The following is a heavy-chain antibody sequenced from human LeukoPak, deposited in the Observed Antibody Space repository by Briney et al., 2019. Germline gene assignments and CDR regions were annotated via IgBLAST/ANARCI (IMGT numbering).Heavy chain of an antibody. J-gene: IGHJ3*02. CDR1: GFTVSSNY. D-gene: IGHD3-22*01. CDR3: ARFPQWRRDSSGAFDI. CDR2: IYCSGTP. Sequence: GGSLTLSCAASGFTVSSNYMTWVRQAPGKGLEWVSVIYCSGTPFCAESVKGRFTVPRDNSKNTLYLQMNSLRGEDTAVYCGARFPQWRRDSSGAFDIWGQGTMVTVSS. V-gene: IGHV3-53*01.